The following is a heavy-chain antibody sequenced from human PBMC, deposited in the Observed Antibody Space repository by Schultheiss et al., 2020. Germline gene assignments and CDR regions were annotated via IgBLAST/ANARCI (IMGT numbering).Heavy chain of an antibody. CDR2: IYTSGST. V-gene: IGHV4-4*07. J-gene: IGHJ4*02. D-gene: IGHD5-12*01. CDR1: GGSISSYY. Sequence: SESLSLTCTVSGGSISSYYWSWIRQPAGKGLEWIGRIYTSGSTNYNPSLKSRVTISVATSKNQFSLKLSSVTAADTAVYYCAGRGYSGYDFWGQGTLVTVSS. CDR3: AGRGYSGYDF.